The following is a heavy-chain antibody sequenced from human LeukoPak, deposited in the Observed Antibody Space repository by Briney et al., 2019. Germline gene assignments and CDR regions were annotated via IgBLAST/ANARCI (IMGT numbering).Heavy chain of an antibody. CDR2: IIPIFGTA. J-gene: IGHJ4*02. Sequence: GASVKVSCKASGGTFSSYAISWVRQAPGQGLEWMGGIIPIFGTANYAQKFQGRVTITADESTSTAYMELSSLRSEDTAVYYCARPPDYSNYGYFDYWGQGTLVTVSS. CDR1: GGTFSSYA. CDR3: ARPPDYSNYGYFDY. V-gene: IGHV1-69*13. D-gene: IGHD4-11*01.